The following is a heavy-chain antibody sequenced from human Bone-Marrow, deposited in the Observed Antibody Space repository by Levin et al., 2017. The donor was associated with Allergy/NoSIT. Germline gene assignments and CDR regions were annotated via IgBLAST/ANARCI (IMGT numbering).Heavy chain of an antibody. D-gene: IGHD3-22*01. CDR2: SRNKANSYTT. Sequence: LSLTCAASGFPFSDHYMDWVRQAPGKGLEWVGRSRNKANSYTTEYAASVKGRFTISRDDSKKSLYLQMNSLKTEDTAVYYCARDYYDSGTYYNDYWGQGTLVTVSS. J-gene: IGHJ4*02. CDR1: GFPFSDHY. CDR3: ARDYYDSGTYYNDY. V-gene: IGHV3-72*01.